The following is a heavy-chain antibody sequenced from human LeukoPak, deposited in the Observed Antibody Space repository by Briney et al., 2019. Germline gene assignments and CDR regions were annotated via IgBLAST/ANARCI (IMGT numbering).Heavy chain of an antibody. Sequence: PGGSLRLSCTASGFVFSTYSMNWVRQAPGKGLEWVSYISGSSTTIYYADSVKGRFTTSRDNAKNSLYLQMNSLRAEDTAVYYCAKVKVPAALNWFDPWGQGTLVTVSS. V-gene: IGHV3-48*01. CDR2: ISGSSTTI. D-gene: IGHD2-2*01. J-gene: IGHJ5*02. CDR3: AKVKVPAALNWFDP. CDR1: GFVFSTYS.